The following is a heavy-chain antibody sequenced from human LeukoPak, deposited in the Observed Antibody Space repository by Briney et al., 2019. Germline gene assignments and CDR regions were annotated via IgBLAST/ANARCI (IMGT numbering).Heavy chain of an antibody. J-gene: IGHJ5*02. CDR1: GGSISSGSYY. Sequence: PSETLSLTCTVSGGSISSGSYYWGWIRQPPGKGLEWIGSIYYSGSTYYNPSLKSRVTISLDTSKNQFSLKLSSVTAADTAVYYCTGAYIVATMFDPWGQGTLVTVSS. D-gene: IGHD5-12*01. V-gene: IGHV4-39*01. CDR2: IYYSGST. CDR3: TGAYIVATMFDP.